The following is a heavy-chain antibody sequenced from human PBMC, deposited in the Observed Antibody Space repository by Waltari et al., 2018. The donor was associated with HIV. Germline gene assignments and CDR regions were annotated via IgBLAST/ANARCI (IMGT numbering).Heavy chain of an antibody. CDR2: FYYSGNT. V-gene: IGHV4-39*06. CDR3: ARTHDHDRSGYSFDP. CDR1: GASINSENFY. J-gene: IGHJ5*01. Sequence: RLQLHESGPGLVKTSETLSLTCTVSGASINSENFYWAWVRQPPGKGLEWIANFYYSGNTYYNVSHKNRVTVSVDISKNQFSLKLRSLTAADTAIYYCARTHDHDRSGYSFDPWGLGTVVIVSS. D-gene: IGHD3-22*01.